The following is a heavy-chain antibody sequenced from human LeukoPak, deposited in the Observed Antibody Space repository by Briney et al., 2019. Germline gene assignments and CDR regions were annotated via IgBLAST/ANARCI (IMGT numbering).Heavy chain of an antibody. CDR3: ARVGYSNYFQH. V-gene: IGHV3-23*01. Sequence: GGSLRLSCAASGFTFSSYAMSWVRQAPGKGLEWVSAISGSGGSTYYADSVQGRFTISRDNSKNTLYLQMNSLRTEDTAVYYCARVGYSNYFQHWGQGTLVTVSS. CDR2: ISGSGGST. CDR1: GFTFSSYA. D-gene: IGHD4-11*01. J-gene: IGHJ1*01.